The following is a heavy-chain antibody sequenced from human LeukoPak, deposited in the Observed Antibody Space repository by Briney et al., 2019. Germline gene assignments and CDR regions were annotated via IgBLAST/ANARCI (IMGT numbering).Heavy chain of an antibody. J-gene: IGHJ4*02. CDR1: GGTFSSYA. V-gene: IGHV1-69*06. CDR2: IIPIFGTA. CDR3: AKVPYYYDSSGYHPAYYFDF. Sequence: GASVKVSCKASGGTFSSYAISWVRQAPGQGLEWMGGIIPIFGTANYAQKFQGRVTITADKSTSTAYMELSSLRSEDTAVYYCAKVPYYYDSSGYHPAYYFDFWGQGTLVTVSS. D-gene: IGHD3-22*01.